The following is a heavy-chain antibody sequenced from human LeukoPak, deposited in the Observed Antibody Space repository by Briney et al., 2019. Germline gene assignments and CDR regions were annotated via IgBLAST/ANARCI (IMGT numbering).Heavy chain of an antibody. J-gene: IGHJ4*02. CDR3: ARCSGSSRPLDQ. CDR2: IYPGDSDT. CDR1: GYRFISHW. V-gene: IGHV5-51*01. D-gene: IGHD1-26*01. Sequence: GESLKISCEGSGYRFISHWIAWVRPMPGKGLEWMGIIYPGDSDTRYSPSFQGQVTISADKSISTAYLQWSSLKASDTAIYYCARCSGSSRPLDQWGQGILVTVSS.